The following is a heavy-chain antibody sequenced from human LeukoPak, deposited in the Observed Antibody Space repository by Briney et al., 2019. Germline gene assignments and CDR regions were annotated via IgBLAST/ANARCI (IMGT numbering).Heavy chain of an antibody. CDR2: IYPGDSDT. Sequence: GESLKISCKGSGYSFTSYWIGWVRQMPGKGLEWMGIIYPGDSDTRYSPSFQGQVTISADKSISTAYLQWSSLKASDTAMYYCARQLRRYSGYDSLYYFDYWGQGTLVTVSS. D-gene: IGHD5-12*01. CDR3: ARQLRRYSGYDSLYYFDY. CDR1: GYSFTSYW. J-gene: IGHJ4*02. V-gene: IGHV5-51*01.